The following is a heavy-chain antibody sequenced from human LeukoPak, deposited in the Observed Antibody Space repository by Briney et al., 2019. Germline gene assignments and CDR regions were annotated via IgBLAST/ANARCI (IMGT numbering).Heavy chain of an antibody. Sequence: SETLSLTCTVSGGSISSYYWSWIRQPPGKGLEWIGYIYYSGSTNYNPSLKSRVTISVDTSKNQFSLKLSSVTAADTAVYYCARWIGYYYGSGSYSWYYFDYWGQGTLVTVSS. V-gene: IGHV4-59*01. J-gene: IGHJ4*02. CDR3: ARWIGYYYGSGSYSWYYFDY. D-gene: IGHD3-10*01. CDR2: IYYSGST. CDR1: GGSISSYY.